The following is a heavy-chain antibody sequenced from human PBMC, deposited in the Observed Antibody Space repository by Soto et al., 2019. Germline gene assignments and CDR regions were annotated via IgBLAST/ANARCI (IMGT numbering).Heavy chain of an antibody. D-gene: IGHD2-8*01. CDR1: GGSVNSGGYS. CDR3: TRGVLA. CDR2: ISPSGSP. V-gene: IGHV4-30-2*01. J-gene: IGHJ5*02. Sequence: PSETLSLTCSASGGSVNSGGYSWSWIRQPPGKGLEWIGFISPSGSPAYNPSLKSRVTISVDRSNNQISLEISSVTAADTAVYYCTRGVLAWGPGTLVTVSS.